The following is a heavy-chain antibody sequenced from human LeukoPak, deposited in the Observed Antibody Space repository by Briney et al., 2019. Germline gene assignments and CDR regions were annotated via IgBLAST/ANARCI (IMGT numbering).Heavy chain of an antibody. CDR1: GYTFTSYY. J-gene: IGHJ4*02. CDR2: IIPIFGTA. D-gene: IGHD5-24*01. V-gene: IGHV1-69*13. Sequence: SVKVSCKASGYTFTSYYMHWVRQAPGQGLEWTGGIIPIFGTANYAQKFQGRVTITADESTSTAYMELSSLRSEDTAVYYCASPRDGYNSFDYWGQGTLVTVSS. CDR3: ASPRDGYNSFDY.